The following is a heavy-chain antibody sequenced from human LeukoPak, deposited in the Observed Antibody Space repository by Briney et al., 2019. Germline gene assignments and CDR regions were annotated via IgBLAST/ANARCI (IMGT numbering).Heavy chain of an antibody. V-gene: IGHV4-31*03. Sequence: PSQTLSLTCTVSGGSINSGGYYWSWIRQHPGKGLEWIGYIYYSGSTYYNPSLKSRVTISVDTSKNQFSLNLSSVTAADTAVYYCARFDSSGYLIDYWGQGTLVTVSS. J-gene: IGHJ4*02. CDR3: ARFDSSGYLIDY. D-gene: IGHD3-22*01. CDR1: GGSINSGGYY. CDR2: IYYSGST.